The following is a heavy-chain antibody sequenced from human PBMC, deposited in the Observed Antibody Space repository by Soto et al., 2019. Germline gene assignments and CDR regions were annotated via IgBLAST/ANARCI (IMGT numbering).Heavy chain of an antibody. D-gene: IGHD6-19*01. Sequence: QVQLVESGGGVVQPGRSLRLSCAASGFTFSSYAMHWVRQAPGKGLDWVALISNDGTNKYYTDSVKGRFTISRDNSKNTLYLQMISLRVEDTAVYYCARVSAVRPQWYFDLWGRGTLVTVSS. CDR3: ARVSAVRPQWYFDL. V-gene: IGHV3-30-3*01. J-gene: IGHJ2*01. CDR2: ISNDGTNK. CDR1: GFTFSSYA.